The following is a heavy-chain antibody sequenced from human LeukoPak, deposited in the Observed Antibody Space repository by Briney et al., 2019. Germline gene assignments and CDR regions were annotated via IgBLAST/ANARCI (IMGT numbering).Heavy chain of an antibody. J-gene: IGHJ4*02. CDR1: GISLSNYD. CDR3: AQGYSGYDGFDY. Sequence: GGSLRLSCAASGISLSNYDMSWVRQAPGKGLEWVSAIRDRGGGTYYGDAVKGRFTISRDNAKNTLYLQMNSLRAEDTAVYYCAQGYSGYDGFDYWGQGTLVTVSS. CDR2: IRDRGGGT. V-gene: IGHV3-23*01. D-gene: IGHD5-12*01.